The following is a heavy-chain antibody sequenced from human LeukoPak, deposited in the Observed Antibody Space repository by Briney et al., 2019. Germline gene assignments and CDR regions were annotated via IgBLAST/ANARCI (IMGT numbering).Heavy chain of an antibody. D-gene: IGHD4-17*01. V-gene: IGHV1-18*01. CDR2: ISAYNGNT. J-gene: IGHJ4*02. Sequence: ASVKVSCKASGYTFTSYGISWVRQAPGQGLEWMGWISAYNGNTNYAQKLQGRVTITRNTSISTAYMELSSLRSEDTAVYYCARSHYGDKWERHDFDYWGQGTLVTASS. CDR1: GYTFTSYG. CDR3: ARSHYGDKWERHDFDY.